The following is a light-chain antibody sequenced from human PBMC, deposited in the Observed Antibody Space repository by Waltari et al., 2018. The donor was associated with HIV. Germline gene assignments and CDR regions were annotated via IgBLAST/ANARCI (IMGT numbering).Light chain of an antibody. J-gene: IGLJ1*01. V-gene: IGLV1-47*01. CDR1: NSNIGRNF. CDR2: RND. Sequence: QPVLTQPLSASETPGHSLNISCSGGNSNIGRNFVFWYQQVTDMAPKLIVYRNDRRPAGVSDRVSGSRSGTSASLVISGLRAEDEAHYYCASWDDGLRGHVFGSGTTVFV. CDR3: ASWDDGLRGHV.